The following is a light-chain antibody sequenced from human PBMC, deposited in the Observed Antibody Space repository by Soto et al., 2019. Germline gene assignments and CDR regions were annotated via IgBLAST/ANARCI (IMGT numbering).Light chain of an antibody. V-gene: IGLV2-8*01. Sequence: QSALTQPPSASVSPGQSVAISCTGTSSDVCGYNYVSWSQQHPGKAPKLMIYEVNKRPSGVLGRYSGSKSGNTASQTVSGRQAQDEADYYCSSYAGSSNVFGTGTKVNVL. CDR3: SSYAGSSNV. CDR2: EVN. CDR1: SSDVCGYNY. J-gene: IGLJ1*01.